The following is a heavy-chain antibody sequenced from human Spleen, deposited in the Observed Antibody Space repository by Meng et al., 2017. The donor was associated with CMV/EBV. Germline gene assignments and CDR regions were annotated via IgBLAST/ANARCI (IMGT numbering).Heavy chain of an antibody. D-gene: IGHD3-22*01. CDR3: ARRPYYYDSSGYFYWDWFDP. V-gene: IGHV5-51*01. CDR1: GYSFTSYW. CDR2: IYPGDSDT. J-gene: IGHJ5*02. Sequence: KVSCKGSGYSFTSYWIGWVRQMPGKGLEWTGIIYPGDSDTRYSPSFQGQVTISADKSISTAYLQWSSLKASDTAMYYCARRPYYYDSSGYFYWDWFDPWGQGTLVTVSS.